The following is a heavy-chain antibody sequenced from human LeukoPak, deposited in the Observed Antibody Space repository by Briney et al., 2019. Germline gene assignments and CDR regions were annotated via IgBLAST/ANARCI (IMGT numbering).Heavy chain of an antibody. J-gene: IGHJ4*02. CDR3: AKDMWRFGEFTAPYFDY. Sequence: RPGGSLRLSCAASGFTFDDYTMHWVRQAPGKGLEWVSLISWDGGSTYYADSVKGRFTISRDNSKNSLYLQMNSLRTEDTALYYCAKDMWRFGEFTAPYFDYWGQGTLVTVSS. V-gene: IGHV3-43*01. D-gene: IGHD3-10*01. CDR2: ISWDGGST. CDR1: GFTFDDYT.